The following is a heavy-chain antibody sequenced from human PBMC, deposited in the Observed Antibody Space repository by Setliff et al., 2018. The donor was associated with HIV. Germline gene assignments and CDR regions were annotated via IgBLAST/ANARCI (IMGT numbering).Heavy chain of an antibody. CDR2: TYYTGNT. J-gene: IGHJ3*01. CDR1: GGSISSQY. CDR3: ARAPATMIVVVNHVPLAAFGL. D-gene: IGHD3-22*01. Sequence: PSETLSLTCTVSGGSISSQYWSWIRQPPGKGLEWVGSTYYTGNTNYNPSLKSRVTISVDTSKNELSLKMSSVTAADTAVYYCARAPATMIVVVNHVPLAAFGLWGQGTMVTVSS. V-gene: IGHV4-59*11.